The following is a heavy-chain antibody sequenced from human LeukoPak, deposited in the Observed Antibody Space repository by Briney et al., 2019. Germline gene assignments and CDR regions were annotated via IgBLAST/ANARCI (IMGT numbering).Heavy chain of an antibody. D-gene: IGHD6-13*01. CDR2: LSGSGGRT. J-gene: IGHJ4*02. V-gene: IGHV3-23*01. CDR1: VFTFSGDA. Sequence: VGCLSLSCAPSVFTFSGDAMGGGSQAPRKGVEWVSALSGSGGRTYYADSVKGRFTISRDNSKNTLYLQMNSLRAEDTAVYYCANVAAALGPFDGYWGQGTLVTVSS. CDR3: ANVAAALGPFDGY.